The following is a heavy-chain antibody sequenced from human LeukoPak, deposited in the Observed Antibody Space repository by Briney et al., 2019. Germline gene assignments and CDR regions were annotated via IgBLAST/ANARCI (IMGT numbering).Heavy chain of an antibody. D-gene: IGHD2-15*01. CDR1: GFTFSSYS. CDR3: AREPLYCTRGSCYSDY. CDR2: ISSSSSYI. V-gene: IGHV3-21*01. J-gene: IGHJ4*02. Sequence: GGSLRLSCAASGFTFSSYSMNWVRQAPGKGLEWVSSISSSSSYIYYADSVKGRFTISRDNAKNSLYLQMNSLRAEDTAVYYCAREPLYCTRGSCYSDYWGQGTLVTVSS.